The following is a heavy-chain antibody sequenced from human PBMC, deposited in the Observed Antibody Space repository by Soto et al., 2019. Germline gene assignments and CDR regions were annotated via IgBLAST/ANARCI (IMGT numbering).Heavy chain of an antibody. CDR2: IYYSGST. Sequence: SETLSLTCTVSGGSISSYYWSWIRQPPGKGLEWIGYIYYSGSTNYNPSLKSRVTISVDTSKNQFSLKLSSATAADTAVYYCAGGSIAARRSFVGYWGQGTLVTVSS. CDR1: GGSISSYY. CDR3: AGGSIAARRSFVGY. J-gene: IGHJ4*02. D-gene: IGHD6-6*01. V-gene: IGHV4-59*08.